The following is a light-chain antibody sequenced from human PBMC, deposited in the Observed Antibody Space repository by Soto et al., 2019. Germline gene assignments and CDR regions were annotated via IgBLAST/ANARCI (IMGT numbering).Light chain of an antibody. J-gene: IGLJ1*01. CDR3: ISYTDSSTYV. CDR1: SNDVASNYR. CDR2: GVT. Sequence: QSALTQPPSVSGSPGQSVTISCTGTSNDVASNYRVSWYQQPPGTAPQLVIYGVTNRPSGVPDRFSGSRSGNTAFLTISGLQAEDEADYFCISYTDSSTYVFGTGTKVTVL. V-gene: IGLV2-18*02.